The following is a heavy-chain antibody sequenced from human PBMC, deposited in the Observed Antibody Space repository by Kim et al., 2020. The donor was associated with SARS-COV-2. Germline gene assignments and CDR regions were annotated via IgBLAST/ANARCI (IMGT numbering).Heavy chain of an antibody. V-gene: IGHV3-48*02. CDR3: ARDDYIWGSYSTDGGYFDL. Sequence: GRFTISRDNAKNSLYLQMNSLRDEDTAVYYCARDDYIWGSYSTDGGYFDLWGRGTLVTVSS. J-gene: IGHJ2*01. D-gene: IGHD3-16*01.